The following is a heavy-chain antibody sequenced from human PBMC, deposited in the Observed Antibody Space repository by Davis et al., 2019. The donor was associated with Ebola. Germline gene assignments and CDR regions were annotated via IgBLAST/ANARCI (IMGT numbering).Heavy chain of an antibody. CDR3: ARGGTDYYAMDV. Sequence: GESLKISCKTSGYNFNTYWIGWVRQMPGKGLEWMGIIYPGDSDTRYGPSFQGQVTFSADRSISTAYLQWSSLKASDTAMYYCARGGTDYYAMDVWGQGTTVTVSS. J-gene: IGHJ6*02. CDR1: GYNFNTYW. V-gene: IGHV5-51*01. CDR2: IYPGDSDT.